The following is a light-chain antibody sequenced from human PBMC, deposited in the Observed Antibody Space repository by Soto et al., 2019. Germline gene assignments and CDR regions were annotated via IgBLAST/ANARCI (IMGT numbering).Light chain of an antibody. J-gene: IGKJ1*01. CDR1: QSVINNY. CDR2: GAS. CDR3: QQYGSSPRT. V-gene: IGKV3-20*01. Sequence: EIVLTQSPGTLSLSPGQRATLSCRASQSVINNYLAWYQQKPGQAPRLLIYGASNTASGFPDRFSGSGSGTEFTLTISRLEPEDFAVYHCQQYGSSPRTFGQGTKVEIK.